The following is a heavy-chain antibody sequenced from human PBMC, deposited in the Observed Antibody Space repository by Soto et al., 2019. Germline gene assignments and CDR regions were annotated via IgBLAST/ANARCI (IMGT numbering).Heavy chain of an antibody. Sequence: SETLSLTCTVSGGSISSYYWSWIRQPPGKGLEWIGYIYYSGSTNYNPSLKSRVTISVDTSKNQFSLKLSSVTAADTAVYYCARTTYYDILTGSYYMDVWGKGTTVTVSS. V-gene: IGHV4-59*08. J-gene: IGHJ6*03. CDR2: IYYSGST. CDR1: GGSISSYY. D-gene: IGHD3-9*01. CDR3: ARTTYYDILTGSYYMDV.